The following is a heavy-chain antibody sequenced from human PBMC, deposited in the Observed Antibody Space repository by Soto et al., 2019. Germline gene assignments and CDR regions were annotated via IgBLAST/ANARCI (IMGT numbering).Heavy chain of an antibody. J-gene: IGHJ4*02. CDR2: INHSGST. CDR3: ARGWGRIFDY. Sequence: QVQLQQWGAGLLKPSETLSLTCAVYGGSFSGYYWNWIRQPPGKGLEWIGEINHSGSTNYNPSLKRRVPLSVDTSKNQFSLKLSSVTAADTAVYYCARGWGRIFDYWGQGTLVTVSS. V-gene: IGHV4-34*01. CDR1: GGSFSGYY. D-gene: IGHD7-27*01.